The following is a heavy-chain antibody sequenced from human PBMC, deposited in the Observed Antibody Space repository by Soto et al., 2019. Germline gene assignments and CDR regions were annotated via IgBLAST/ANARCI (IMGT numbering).Heavy chain of an antibody. V-gene: IGHV2-70*04. CDR3: ARTGRYSSSYFEY. CDR1: GFSLSTSGLR. D-gene: IGHD4-4*01. J-gene: IGHJ4*02. CDR2: VDWDDDK. Sequence: GSGPTLVNPTPPLTLTCTISGFSLSTSGLRVSWIRQPPGKALEWLARVDWDDDKLYNTSLQTRLTISKDTSKNQVVLTMTNMDPVDTATYYCARTGRYSSSYFEYWGQGILVTVSS.